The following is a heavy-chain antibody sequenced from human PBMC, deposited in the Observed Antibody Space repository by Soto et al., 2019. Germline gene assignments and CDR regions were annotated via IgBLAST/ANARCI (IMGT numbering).Heavy chain of an antibody. Sequence: QVQLVQSGAEVKKPGSSVKVSCKASGGTFSSYAISWVRQAPGQGLEWMGGIIPIFGTANYAQKFQGRVTITADTSTSTAYMELRSLRCEDTAVYYCARETKQLGYCSSTSCYTRYYYYGMAVWGQGTTVTVSS. CDR1: GGTFSSYA. D-gene: IGHD2-2*02. J-gene: IGHJ6*02. V-gene: IGHV1-69*06. CDR3: ARETKQLGYCSSTSCYTRYYYYGMAV. CDR2: IIPIFGTA.